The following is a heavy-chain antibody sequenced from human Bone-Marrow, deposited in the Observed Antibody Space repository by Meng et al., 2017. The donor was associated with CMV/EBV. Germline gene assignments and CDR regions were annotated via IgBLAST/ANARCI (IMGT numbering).Heavy chain of an antibody. CDR3: AKGGPSSGWYTYLAY. V-gene: IGHV3-23*03. CDR1: GFTFSSYA. J-gene: IGHJ4*02. Sequence: GGSLRLSCAASGFTFSSYAMSWVRQAPGKGLEWVSVVYGGGSNTYYADSVRGRFTISRDDSKNTLYLQMNSLRAEDTAVYYCAKGGPSSGWYTYLAYWGQATLVTVSS. CDR2: VYGGGSNT. D-gene: IGHD6-19*01.